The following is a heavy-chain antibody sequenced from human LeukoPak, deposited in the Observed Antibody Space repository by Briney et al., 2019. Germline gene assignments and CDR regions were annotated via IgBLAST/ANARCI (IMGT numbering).Heavy chain of an antibody. CDR2: IYYSGST. Sequence: SETLSLTCTVSGGSISSYYWSWIRQPPGKGLEWIGYIYYSGSTNYNPSLKSRVTISVDTSKNQFSLKLSSVTAADTAVYYCARGDYDFWSGYLNWFDPWGQGTLVTVSS. V-gene: IGHV4-59*01. CDR3: ARGDYDFWSGYLNWFDP. CDR1: GGSISSYY. D-gene: IGHD3-3*01. J-gene: IGHJ5*02.